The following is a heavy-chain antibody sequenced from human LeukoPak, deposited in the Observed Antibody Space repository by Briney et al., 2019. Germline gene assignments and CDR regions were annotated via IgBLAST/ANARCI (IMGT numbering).Heavy chain of an antibody. CDR1: GYTFTSYG. D-gene: IGHD3-22*01. CDR3: ARAGLCYDSSGYSS. Sequence: ASVKVSCKASGYTFTSYGISWVRQAPGQGLEWMGRISAYNGNTNYAQKLQGRVTMTTDTSTSTAYMELRSLRSEDTAVYYCARAGLCYDSSGYSSWGQGTLVTVSS. J-gene: IGHJ4*02. V-gene: IGHV1-18*01. CDR2: ISAYNGNT.